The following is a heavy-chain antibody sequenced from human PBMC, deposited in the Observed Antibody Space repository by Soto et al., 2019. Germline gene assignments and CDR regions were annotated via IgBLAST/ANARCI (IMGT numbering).Heavy chain of an antibody. D-gene: IGHD3-10*01. V-gene: IGHV3-66*01. CDR3: AMNSQYFHDSGSPNCFDS. CDR2: IYSDGFT. CDR1: GLTVSSNY. Sequence: GGSLRLSCAASGLTVSSNYMTWVRQAPGKGLQWVSVIYSDGFTSYADSVKGRLTISRDNSKNTLYLKMNSLRAEDTALYYCAMNSQYFHDSGSPNCFDSWGQGTLVTVSS. J-gene: IGHJ4*02.